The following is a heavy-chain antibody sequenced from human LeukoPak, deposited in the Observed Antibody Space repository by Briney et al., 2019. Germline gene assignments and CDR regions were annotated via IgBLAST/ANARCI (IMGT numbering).Heavy chain of an antibody. CDR3: ARDCRSYYDSSGYYYVVGDAFDI. CDR1: GFTFSSYT. D-gene: IGHD3-22*01. Sequence: PGGSLRLSCAASGFTFSSYTMNWVRQAPGKGLEWVSIISSGSSYIHYADSVKGRFTISRDNAKNSLYLQMNSLRAEDTAVYYCARDCRSYYDSSGYYYVVGDAFDIWGQGTMVTVSS. J-gene: IGHJ3*02. V-gene: IGHV3-21*01. CDR2: ISSGSSYI.